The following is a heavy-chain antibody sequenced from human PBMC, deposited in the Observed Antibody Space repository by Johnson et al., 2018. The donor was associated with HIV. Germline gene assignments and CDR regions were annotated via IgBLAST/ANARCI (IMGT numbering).Heavy chain of an antibody. D-gene: IGHD1-26*01. Sequence: VQLVESGGGVVQPGGSLRLSCAGSGFTFDDHGMSWVRQVPGKGLEWVSGINWSGGTTGYADSVKGRFTISRDNTKNSLYLQMNSLRAEDTALYYCAREGGIVAAQGDAFDIWGQGTMVTVSS. CDR1: GFTFDDHG. CDR3: AREGGIVAAQGDAFDI. J-gene: IGHJ3*02. V-gene: IGHV3-20*04. CDR2: INWSGGTT.